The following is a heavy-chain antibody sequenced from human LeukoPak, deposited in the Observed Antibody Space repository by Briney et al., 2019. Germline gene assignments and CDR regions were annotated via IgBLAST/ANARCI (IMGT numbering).Heavy chain of an antibody. D-gene: IGHD2-15*01. CDR3: ARRSRENAFDI. J-gene: IGHJ3*02. CDR1: GFXFSSYE. Sequence: GGSLRLSCAASGFXFSSYEINWVRQAPGKGLEWVSYISSSGSTIYYADSVKGRFTISRDNAKNSLYLQMNSLRAEDTAVYYCARRSRENAFDIWGQGTMVTVSS. V-gene: IGHV3-48*03. CDR2: ISSSGSTI.